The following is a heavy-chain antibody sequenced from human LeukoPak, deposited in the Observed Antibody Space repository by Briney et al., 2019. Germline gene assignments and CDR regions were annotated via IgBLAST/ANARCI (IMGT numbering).Heavy chain of an antibody. D-gene: IGHD3-3*01. CDR3: AREFVWSGPRDAFDI. CDR2: INTDGSST. CDR1: GFTFTRYW. J-gene: IGHJ3*02. Sequence: PGGSPRLSCAASGFTFTRYWMHWVRQAPGKGLVWVSRINTDGSSTAYADSVKGRFTISRDNAKNTVYLQMNSLRAEDTAVYYCAREFVWSGPRDAFDIWGQGTMVTVSS. V-gene: IGHV3-74*01.